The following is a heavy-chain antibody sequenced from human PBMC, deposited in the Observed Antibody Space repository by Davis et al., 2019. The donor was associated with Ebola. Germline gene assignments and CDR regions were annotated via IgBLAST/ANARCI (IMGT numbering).Heavy chain of an antibody. J-gene: IGHJ4*02. D-gene: IGHD4-17*01. CDR3: ARGATVTTKFLFDY. CDR1: GGSISSYY. V-gene: IGHV4-59*01. Sequence: PSETLSLTCTVSGGSISSYYWSWIRQPPGKGLEWIGYIYYSGSTNYNPSLKSRVTISVDTSKNQFSLKLSSVTAADTAVYYCARGATVTTKFLFDYWGQGTLVTVSS. CDR2: IYYSGST.